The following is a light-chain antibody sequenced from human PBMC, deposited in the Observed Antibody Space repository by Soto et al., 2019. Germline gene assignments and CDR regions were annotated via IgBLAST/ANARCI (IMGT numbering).Light chain of an antibody. CDR2: ELN. CDR1: SSDVGGYNY. V-gene: IGLV2-14*01. CDR3: SSYTSNSTLV. Sequence: QSALTQPASVSGSPGQSITISCTGTSSDVGGYNYVSWHQQHPGKAPKLMIYELNKRPSGVSNRFSGSKSDNTASLTISGLQAEDEADYYCSSYTSNSTLVFGGGTQLTVL. J-gene: IGLJ3*02.